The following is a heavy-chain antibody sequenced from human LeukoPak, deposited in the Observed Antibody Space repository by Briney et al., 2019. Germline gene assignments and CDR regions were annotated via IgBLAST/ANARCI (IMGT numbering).Heavy chain of an antibody. Sequence: SETLSLTCTVSGDSISGFYWSWIRQPAGKGLQWIGRISTSGSTNYNPSLKSRVTMSVDRSTNEFSLTVRSVTAADTALYYCARRLPSYGGYGDYFFFMDVLGKGTTVTVSS. J-gene: IGHJ6*03. CDR3: ARRLPSYGGYGDYFFFMDV. CDR1: GDSISGFY. D-gene: IGHD4-17*01. V-gene: IGHV4-4*07. CDR2: ISTSGST.